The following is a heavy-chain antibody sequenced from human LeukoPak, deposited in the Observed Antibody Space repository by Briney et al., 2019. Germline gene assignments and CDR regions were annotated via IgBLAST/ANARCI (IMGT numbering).Heavy chain of an antibody. D-gene: IGHD6-13*01. CDR3: ARGSSSWTLDY. CDR2: IYYSGST. CDR1: GDSISSYY. Sequence: SETLSLTCTVSGDSISSYYWSWIRQPPGKGLEWIGYIYYSGSTNYNPSLKSRVTISVDTSKNQFSLKLSSVTAADTAVYYCARGSSSWTLDYWGQGTLVTVSS. V-gene: IGHV4-59*01. J-gene: IGHJ4*02.